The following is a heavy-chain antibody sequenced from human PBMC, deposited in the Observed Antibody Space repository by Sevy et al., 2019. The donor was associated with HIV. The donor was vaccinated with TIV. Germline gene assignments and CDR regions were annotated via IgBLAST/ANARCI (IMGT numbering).Heavy chain of an antibody. V-gene: IGHV3-30-3*01. Sequence: GGSLRLSCAASGFTFSHYAMHWVRQAPGKGLEWVAVISYDGSEKYYADSVKGRFTISRDNSKNTLYLQMNSLRAEDTAVYYCARDHGAAFGGVIVPDYWGQGTLVTVSS. D-gene: IGHD3-16*02. CDR2: ISYDGSEK. CDR3: ARDHGAAFGGVIVPDY. J-gene: IGHJ4*02. CDR1: GFTFSHYA.